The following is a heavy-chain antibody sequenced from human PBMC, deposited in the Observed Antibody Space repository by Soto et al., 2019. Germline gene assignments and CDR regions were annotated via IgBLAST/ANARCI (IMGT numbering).Heavy chain of an antibody. V-gene: IGHV1-69*13. CDR1: GGTFSSYA. D-gene: IGHD3-10*01. CDR2: IIPIFGTA. CDR3: ASPATYYYGSGSYFFDY. Sequence: ASVKVSCKASGGTFSSYAISWVRQAPGQGLEWMGGIIPIFGTANYAQKFQGRVTITADESTSTAYMELSSLRSEDTAVYYCASPATYYYGSGSYFFDYWGQGTLVTVSS. J-gene: IGHJ4*02.